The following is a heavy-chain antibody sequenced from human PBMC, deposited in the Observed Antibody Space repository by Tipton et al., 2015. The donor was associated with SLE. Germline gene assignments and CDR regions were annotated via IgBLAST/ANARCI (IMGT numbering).Heavy chain of an antibody. D-gene: IGHD3-10*01. CDR2: ISSSGTTM. Sequence: SLRLSCAASGFTFSSYSMNWVRQAPGKGLEWISFISSSGTTMYYAGSVRGRFTISRDNAKNSLYLQMNSLRAEDTAVYYRARGADGSGTYYTKIGPRNDFWGQGTLVTVSS. CDR3: ARGADGSGTYYTKIGPRNDF. J-gene: IGHJ4*02. CDR1: GFTFSSYS. V-gene: IGHV3-48*04.